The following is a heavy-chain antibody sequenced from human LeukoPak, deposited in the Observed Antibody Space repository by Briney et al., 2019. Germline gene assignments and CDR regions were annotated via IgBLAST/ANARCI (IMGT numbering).Heavy chain of an antibody. CDR1: GASISESY. CDR2: LYPGVTT. V-gene: IGHV4-4*07. Sequence: SETLSLTCTVSGASISESYWSWIRQPAGKGLEWIGHLYPGVTTSYNASLGSRVAMSVDTSRNEISLTLTSVTGADTAVYYCARSDCYGGNCYTFRFDRWGQGTEVVVSS. CDR3: ARSDCYGGNCYTFRFDR. D-gene: IGHD2-15*01. J-gene: IGHJ5*02.